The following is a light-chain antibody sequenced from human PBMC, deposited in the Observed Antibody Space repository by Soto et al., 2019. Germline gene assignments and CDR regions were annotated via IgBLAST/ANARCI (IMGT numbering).Light chain of an antibody. J-gene: IGKJ4*01. CDR2: DAY. CDR1: QSIRSW. V-gene: IGKV1-5*01. Sequence: DIQMTQSPSILSPSVGDRVTITCRASQSIRSWLAWYQQKPGKAPKLLIYDAYSLESGVPSRFSGRRSGTEFTLTIAGLQPEDFATYYCQQYESYSPRTFGGGTKVDIK. CDR3: QQYESYSPRT.